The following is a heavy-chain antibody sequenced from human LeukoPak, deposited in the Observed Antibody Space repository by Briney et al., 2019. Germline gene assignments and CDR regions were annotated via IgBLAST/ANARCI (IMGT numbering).Heavy chain of an antibody. Sequence: HSETLSLTCTVSGGSISSYYWSWIRQPPGKGLDWIGYIYYSGSTNYNPSLKSRVTISVDTSKNQFSLKLGSVTAADTAVYYCARLKRDDFWSGYSYYFDYWGQGTLVTVSS. D-gene: IGHD3-3*01. CDR2: IYYSGST. CDR1: GGSISSYY. J-gene: IGHJ4*02. V-gene: IGHV4-59*01. CDR3: ARLKRDDFWSGYSYYFDY.